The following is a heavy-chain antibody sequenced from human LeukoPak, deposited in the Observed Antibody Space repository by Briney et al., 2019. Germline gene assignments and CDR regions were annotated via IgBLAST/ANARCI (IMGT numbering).Heavy chain of an antibody. Sequence: GGSLRLSCAVSGFSFSDHNMNWVRQAPGKGLEWVASISSRSNYIYYADSLKGRVTVSRDNARNSLFLQMTSLRAEDTAVYYCARAITAAGTEDYWGQGTLVTVSS. CDR2: ISSRSNYI. CDR3: ARAITAAGTEDY. CDR1: GFSFSDHN. D-gene: IGHD6-13*01. J-gene: IGHJ4*02. V-gene: IGHV3-21*01.